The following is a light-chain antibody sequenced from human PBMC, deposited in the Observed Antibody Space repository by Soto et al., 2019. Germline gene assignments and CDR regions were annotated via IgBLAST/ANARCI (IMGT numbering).Light chain of an antibody. V-gene: IGKV3D-15*01. CDR1: QSVSSN. Sequence: EIAMPQSPATLSVSPGERATLSCRASQSVSSNLAWYQQKPGQAPRLLIYGASIRATGIPARFSGSGSGTEFTLTISSLQSEDFAVYYCQQYNNWPLTFGGGAKVDIK. J-gene: IGKJ4*01. CDR3: QQYNNWPLT. CDR2: GAS.